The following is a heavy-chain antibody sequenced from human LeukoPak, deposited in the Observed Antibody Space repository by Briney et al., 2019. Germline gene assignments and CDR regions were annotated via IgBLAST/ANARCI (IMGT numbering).Heavy chain of an antibody. CDR1: GFNVSSNY. D-gene: IGHD2-8*01. V-gene: IGHV3-53*01. Sequence: AGSLRLSCAASGFNVSSNYMSWVRQAPGKGLEWVSVIYSGGSTYSADSVKGRFTISRDNSKNTLYLQMNSLSAEDTAVYYCARGRNGGYIDYWGQGTLVTVSS. J-gene: IGHJ4*02. CDR3: ARGRNGGYIDY. CDR2: IYSGGST.